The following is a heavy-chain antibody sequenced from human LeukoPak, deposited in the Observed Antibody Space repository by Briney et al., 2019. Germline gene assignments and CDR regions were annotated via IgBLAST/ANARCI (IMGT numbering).Heavy chain of an antibody. V-gene: IGHV1-69*05. Sequence: SVKVSCKASGYTFTGYYMHWVRQAPGQGLEWMGGIIPIFGTANYVQKFQGRVTITTDESTSTAYMELSSLRSEDTAVYYCARDRAVANYYYYYMDVWGKGTTVTVSS. J-gene: IGHJ6*03. CDR1: GYTFTGYY. CDR3: ARDRAVANYYYYYMDV. D-gene: IGHD6-19*01. CDR2: IIPIFGTA.